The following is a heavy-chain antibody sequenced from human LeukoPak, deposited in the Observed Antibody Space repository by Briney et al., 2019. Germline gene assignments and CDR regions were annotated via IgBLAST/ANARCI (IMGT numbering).Heavy chain of an antibody. Sequence: GRSLRLSCAASGFTFSSYAMHWVRQAPGEGLEYVSAISSNGGSTYYANSVKGRFTISRDNSKNTLYLQMGSLRAEDMAVYYCATTLAAAAMRYFQHWGQGTLVTVSS. CDR3: ATTLAAAAMRYFQH. CDR1: GFTFSSYA. CDR2: ISSNGGST. D-gene: IGHD6-13*01. J-gene: IGHJ1*01. V-gene: IGHV3-64*01.